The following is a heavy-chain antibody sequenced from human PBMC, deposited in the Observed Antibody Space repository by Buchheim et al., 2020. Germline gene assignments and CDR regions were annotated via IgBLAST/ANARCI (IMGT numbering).Heavy chain of an antibody. J-gene: IGHJ6*02. CDR1: GFTFSSYE. CDR3: ARGGYSGYELYYYYYGMDV. D-gene: IGHD5-12*01. CDR2: ISSSGSTI. V-gene: IGHV3-48*03. Sequence: EVQLVESGGGLVQPGGSLRLSCAASGFTFSSYEMNWVRQAPGKGLEWVSYISSSGSTIYYADSVKGRFTISRDNAKNSLYLQMNSLRAEDTAVYYCARGGYSGYELYYYYYGMDVWGQGTT.